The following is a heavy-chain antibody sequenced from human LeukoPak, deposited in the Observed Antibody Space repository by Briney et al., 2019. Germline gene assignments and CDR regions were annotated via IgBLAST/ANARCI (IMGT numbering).Heavy chain of an antibody. CDR2: IIPIFGTA. CDR3: ATTKPQGSSGSYYYYGMDV. J-gene: IGHJ6*02. CDR1: GGTFSSYA. D-gene: IGHD3-22*01. Sequence: GASVKVSCKASGGTFSSYAISWVRQAPGQGLEWMGGIIPIFGTANYAQKFQGRVTITADESTSTAYMELSSLRSEDTAVYYCATTKPQGSSGSYYYYGMDVWGQGTTVTVSS. V-gene: IGHV1-69*13.